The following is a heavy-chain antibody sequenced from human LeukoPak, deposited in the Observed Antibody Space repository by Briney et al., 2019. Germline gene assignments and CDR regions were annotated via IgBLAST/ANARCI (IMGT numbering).Heavy chain of an antibody. CDR1: GGSISSGDYY. J-gene: IGHJ4*02. Sequence: PSQTLSLTCTVSGGSISSGDYYWSWIRQPPGKGLEWIGYIYYSGSTYYNPSLKSRVTISVDTSKNQFSLKLSSVTAADTAVYYCARGLMSWGTYGGNYYFDYWGQGTLVTVSS. CDR2: IYYSGST. CDR3: ARGLMSWGTYGGNYYFDY. V-gene: IGHV4-30-4*01. D-gene: IGHD4-23*01.